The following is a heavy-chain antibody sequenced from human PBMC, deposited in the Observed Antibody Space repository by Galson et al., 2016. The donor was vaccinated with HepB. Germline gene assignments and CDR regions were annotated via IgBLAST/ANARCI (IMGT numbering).Heavy chain of an antibody. Sequence: SLRLSCAASGVTFSRYWMHWVRQAPGKGLEWVSRINSDGSTTTYADSVKGRFTISRDNAKNTLYLQMNSLRGEDTAVYYCARVTVLVTANDAFDIWGQGTMVTVSS. D-gene: IGHD2-21*02. J-gene: IGHJ3*02. V-gene: IGHV3-74*01. CDR3: ARVTVLVTANDAFDI. CDR1: GVTFSRYW. CDR2: INSDGSTT.